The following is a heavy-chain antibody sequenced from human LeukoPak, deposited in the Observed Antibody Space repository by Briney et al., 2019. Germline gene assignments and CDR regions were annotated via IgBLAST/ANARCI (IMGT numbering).Heavy chain of an antibody. Sequence: SETLSLTCAVYGGSFSGYYWSWTRQPPGKGLEWIGEINHSGSTNYNPSLKSRVTISVDTSKNQFSLKLSSVTAADTAVYYCARRGGYSGYDFDYWGQGTLVTVSS. CDR2: INHSGST. V-gene: IGHV4-34*01. CDR1: GGSFSGYY. D-gene: IGHD5-12*01. CDR3: ARRGGYSGYDFDY. J-gene: IGHJ4*02.